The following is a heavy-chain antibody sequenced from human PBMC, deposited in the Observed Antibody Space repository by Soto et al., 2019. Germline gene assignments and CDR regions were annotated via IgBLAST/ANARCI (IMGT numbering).Heavy chain of an antibody. CDR2: ISWYSATL. J-gene: IGHJ4*02. Sequence: EVQLVESGGGLVQPGGSVRLSCVGSGFIFEDFAMNWVRQVPGKGLEWVSGISWYSATLAYAASVKGSFIVSTDHAKNIRYLQINSLRAEDAALYFCAKDFGAEYYDTSAYLYDYWGQGTLVTVSS. D-gene: IGHD3-16*01. CDR1: GFIFEDFA. V-gene: IGHV3-9*01. CDR3: AKDFGAEYYDTSAYLYDY.